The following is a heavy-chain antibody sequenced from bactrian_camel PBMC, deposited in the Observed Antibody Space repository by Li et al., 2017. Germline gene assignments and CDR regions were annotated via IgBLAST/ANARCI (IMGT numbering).Heavy chain of an antibody. J-gene: IGHJ4*01. D-gene: IGHD7*01. V-gene: IGHV3S53*01. CDR3: AADLVWNRLPCVWRLKDY. CDR2: IASDGSA. CDR1: GYTTN. Sequence: VQLVESGGGSVQAGGSLRLSCAASGYTTNMAWFRQTPGKEREGVAVIASDGSASYANSVKGRFTISKDNAKKTLYLQMNGLKPADTGMYYCAADLVWNRLPCVWRLKDYRGQGTQATVS.